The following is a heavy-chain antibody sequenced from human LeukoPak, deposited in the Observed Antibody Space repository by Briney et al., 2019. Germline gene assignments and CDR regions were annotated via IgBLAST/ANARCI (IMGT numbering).Heavy chain of an antibody. CDR2: INPSGGST. V-gene: IGHV1-46*01. CDR3: ALLWFGESDY. CDR1: GYTFTSYY. D-gene: IGHD3-10*01. Sequence: ASVKVSCKASGYTFTSYYMHWVRQAPGQGLEWMGIINPSGGSTSYAQKFQGRVTMTRDAYTSTVYMELSSLTSEDTAVYYCALLWFGESDYWGQGTLVTVSS. J-gene: IGHJ4*02.